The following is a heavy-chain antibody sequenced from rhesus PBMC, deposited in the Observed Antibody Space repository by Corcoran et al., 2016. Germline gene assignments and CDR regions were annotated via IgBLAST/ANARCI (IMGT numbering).Heavy chain of an antibody. Sequence: QVQLQESGPGLVKPSETLSLTCAGSGYSISSGYYWGWIRQPPGKGLEYIGYISGSSGSTYYNPSLKSRVTISKDTSKNQFSLNLSSVTAADTAVFYCVRLERRIFDYWGQGVLVTVSS. J-gene: IGHJ4*01. CDR2: ISGSSGST. V-gene: IGHV4-99*01. D-gene: IGHD1-14*01. CDR1: GYSISSGYY. CDR3: VRLERRIFDY.